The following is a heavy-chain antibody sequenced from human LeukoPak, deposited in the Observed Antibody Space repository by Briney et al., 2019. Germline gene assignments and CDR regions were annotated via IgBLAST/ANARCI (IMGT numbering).Heavy chain of an antibody. Sequence: ASVKVSCKASGYTFTSYGISWVRQAPGQGLEWMGWISAYNGNTNYAQKLQGRVTMTTDTSTSTAYMELRSLRSDDTAVYYCARARTWIQLWPLGYWGQGTLVTVSS. V-gene: IGHV1-18*01. CDR2: ISAYNGNT. CDR3: ARARTWIQLWPLGY. D-gene: IGHD5-18*01. CDR1: GYTFTSYG. J-gene: IGHJ4*02.